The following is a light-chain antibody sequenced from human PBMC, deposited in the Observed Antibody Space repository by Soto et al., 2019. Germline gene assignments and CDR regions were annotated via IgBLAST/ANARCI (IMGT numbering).Light chain of an antibody. CDR3: QRYNSAPLT. V-gene: IGKV1-27*01. J-gene: IGKJ4*01. Sequence: DIQMTQSPSSLSASVGDRVTITCRASQGIRNYLAWYQQTPGKVPKLLIYDATTLQSGVPSRFSGSGSETDFTLTISSLQPEDVATYYCQRYNSAPLTFGGGTKVEIK. CDR1: QGIRNY. CDR2: DAT.